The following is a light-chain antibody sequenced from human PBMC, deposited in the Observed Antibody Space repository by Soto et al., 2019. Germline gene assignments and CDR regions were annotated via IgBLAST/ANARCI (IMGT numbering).Light chain of an antibody. J-gene: IGLJ1*01. CDR3: TSYTWSPLYV. CDR1: CSDIGGSNY. Sequence: QSVLSQPASVSGSPGQAITVSCTGTCSDIGGSNYVSWYQQHPGKAPRLIIYDVNNRPSGVSARFSGSKSGNTASLTISGFQAEDEADYYCTSYTWSPLYVFGTGTKVTVL. CDR2: DVN. V-gene: IGLV2-14*03.